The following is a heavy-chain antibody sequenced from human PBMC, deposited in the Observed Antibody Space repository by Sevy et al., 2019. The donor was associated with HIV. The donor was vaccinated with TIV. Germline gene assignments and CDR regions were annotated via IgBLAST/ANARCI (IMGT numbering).Heavy chain of an antibody. Sequence: GGSLRLSCAASGFTFSSFAMTWVRQAPGKGLEWVSGISGSGDNTYYADSLKGRFTISRDNSKNTLYLQMNGLRAEETAVYYCAKGITMMLLVLDAIDIWGQVTMVTVSS. CDR1: GFTFSSFA. J-gene: IGHJ3*02. V-gene: IGHV3-23*01. CDR3: AKGITMMLLVLDAIDI. D-gene: IGHD3-22*01. CDR2: ISGSGDNT.